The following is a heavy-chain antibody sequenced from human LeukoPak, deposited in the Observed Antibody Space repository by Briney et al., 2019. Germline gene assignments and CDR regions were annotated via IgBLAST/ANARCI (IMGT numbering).Heavy chain of an antibody. CDR3: AKRYYSGGSCYSSYYYGMDV. Sequence: GGSLRLSCAASGFTFSSYAMSWVRQAPGKGLEWVSAISGSGGSTYYADSVKGRFTISRDNSKNTLYLQMNSLRAEDTAVYYCAKRYYSGGSCYSSYYYGMDVWGQGTTVTVSS. CDR1: GFTFSSYA. V-gene: IGHV3-23*01. D-gene: IGHD2-15*01. CDR2: ISGSGGST. J-gene: IGHJ6*02.